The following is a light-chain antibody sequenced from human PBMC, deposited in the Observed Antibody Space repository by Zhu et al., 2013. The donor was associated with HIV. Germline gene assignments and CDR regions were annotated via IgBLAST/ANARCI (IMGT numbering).Light chain of an antibody. CDR3: QQYYSNPRS. J-gene: IGKJ2*04. Sequence: DIVMTQSPDSLAVSLGERATINCKSSQSVLLNSNNKNYLAWYQQKPGQPPTLVIYWASTRESGVPDRFSGSGSGTDFTLNISSLQAEDVAVYYCQQYYSNPRSFGQGTKVEI. V-gene: IGKV4-1*01. CDR2: WAS. CDR1: QSVLLNSNNKNY.